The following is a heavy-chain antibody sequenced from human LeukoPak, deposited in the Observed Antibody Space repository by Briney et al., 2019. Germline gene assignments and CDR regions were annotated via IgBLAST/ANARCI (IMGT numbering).Heavy chain of an antibody. CDR2: IWYDGTDA. J-gene: IGHJ4*02. V-gene: IGHV3-33*01. Sequence: GGSLRLSCAASGFTFSSYGMHWVRQAPGKGLEWVAIIWYDGTDAYYADSVRGRFTISRDNSKNTLYLQMNSLRAEDTAVYYCTTDRLGGILWFGELGLVGGQGTLVTVSS. CDR1: GFTFSSYG. D-gene: IGHD3-10*01. CDR3: TTDRLGGILWFGELGLV.